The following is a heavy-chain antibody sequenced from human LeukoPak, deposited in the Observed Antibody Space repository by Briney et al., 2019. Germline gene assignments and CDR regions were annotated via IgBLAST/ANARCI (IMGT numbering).Heavy chain of an antibody. V-gene: IGHV1-18*01. J-gene: IGHJ4*02. CDR2: ISAYNGNT. CDR1: GGTFSSYA. D-gene: IGHD3-3*01. CDR3: ARLGDDFWSGYYLDY. Sequence: ASVKVSCKASGGTFSSYAISWVRQAPGQGLEWMGWISAYNGNTNYAQKLQGRVTMTTDTSTSTAYMELRSLRSDDTAVYYCARLGDDFWSGYYLDYWGQGTLVTVSS.